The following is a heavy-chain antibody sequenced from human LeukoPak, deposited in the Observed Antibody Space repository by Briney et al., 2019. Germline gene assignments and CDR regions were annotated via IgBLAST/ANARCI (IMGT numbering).Heavy chain of an antibody. J-gene: IGHJ4*02. V-gene: IGHV3-23*01. CDR1: GFTFSSYA. CDR2: ISGSGGSP. D-gene: IGHD1-7*01. Sequence: PGGSLRLSCAASGFTFSSYAMSWVRQAPGKGLERVSVISGSGGSPYYADSVKGRFTISRDNSKNTLYLQMSSLRAEDTAVYYCAKKKRELRGFDYWGQGTLVTVSS. CDR3: AKKKRELRGFDY.